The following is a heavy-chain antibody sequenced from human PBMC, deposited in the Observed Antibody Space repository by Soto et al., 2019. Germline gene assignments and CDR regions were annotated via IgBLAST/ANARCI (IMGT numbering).Heavy chain of an antibody. D-gene: IGHD3-9*01. CDR2: IDYRGNT. Sequence: QLQLQESGPGLVKPSETLSLTCSVSGDSINSDYYYWGWIRQPPWKGLEWIGSIDYRGNTYYNPSLIPRDTISLDKSKSQFSLKLNYVTAAYSAVYFCARLEGLATISYYFDYWGQGTLVTVSS. J-gene: IGHJ4*02. CDR1: GDSINSDYYY. CDR3: ARLEGLATISYYFDY. V-gene: IGHV4-39*01.